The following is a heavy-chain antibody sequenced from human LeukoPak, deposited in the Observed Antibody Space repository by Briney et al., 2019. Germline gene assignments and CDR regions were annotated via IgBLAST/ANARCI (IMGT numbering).Heavy chain of an antibody. D-gene: IGHD3-22*01. Sequence: PGGSLRLSCAASGFTVSSNYMSWVRQAPGKGLEWVSVIYSGGSTYYADSVKGRFTISRDNSKNTLYLQMNSLRAEDTAVYYCARGGGYYDSSGPRYFGYWGQGTLVTVSS. V-gene: IGHV3-66*01. CDR2: IYSGGST. J-gene: IGHJ4*02. CDR1: GFTVSSNY. CDR3: ARGGGYYDSSGPRYFGY.